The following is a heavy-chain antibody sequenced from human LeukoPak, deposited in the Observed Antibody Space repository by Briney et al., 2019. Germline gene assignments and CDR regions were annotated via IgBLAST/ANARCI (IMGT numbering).Heavy chain of an antibody. CDR3: ARQIVVVPDTDAFDI. CDR1: GYTFTGYY. D-gene: IGHD2-2*01. CDR2: INPNSGDT. J-gene: IGHJ3*02. V-gene: IGHV1-2*04. Sequence: ASVKVSCKASGYTFTGYYMHWVRQAPGQGLEWMGWINPNSGDTNYAQEFQGWVTMTRDTSISTAYMELSRLRSDDTAVYYCARQIVVVPDTDAFDIWGQGTMVTVSS.